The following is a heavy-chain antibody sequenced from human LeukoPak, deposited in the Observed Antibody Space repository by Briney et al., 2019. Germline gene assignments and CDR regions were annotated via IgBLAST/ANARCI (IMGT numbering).Heavy chain of an antibody. CDR1: GFTFSSYT. V-gene: IGHV3-30-3*01. CDR3: ARDSDYTGRSFMDY. D-gene: IGHD4-11*01. CDR2: ISYDGTNK. Sequence: GGSLRLSCAASGFTFSSYTMHWVRQAPGKGLEGVAFISYDGTNKFYADSVKGRFTISRDNSKSTMYLQMNSLRAEDTAVYYCARDSDYTGRSFMDYWGQGTLVTVSS. J-gene: IGHJ4*02.